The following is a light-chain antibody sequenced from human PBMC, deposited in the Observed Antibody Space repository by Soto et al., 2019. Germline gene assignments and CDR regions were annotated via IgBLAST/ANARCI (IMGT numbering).Light chain of an antibody. Sequence: DIQMTQSPSAMSASVGDRVTITCRASQGISNYLAWFQQKPGEVPKRLIHAASRLQSGVPSRFSGSGSGSEFSLTINSLEPEDFATYYCLQHKTYPLTFGGGTKVEIK. CDR1: QGISNY. CDR2: AAS. V-gene: IGKV1-17*03. J-gene: IGKJ4*01. CDR3: LQHKTYPLT.